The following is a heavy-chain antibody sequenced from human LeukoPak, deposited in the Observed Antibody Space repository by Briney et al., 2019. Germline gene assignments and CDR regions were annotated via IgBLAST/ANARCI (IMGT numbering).Heavy chain of an antibody. D-gene: IGHD5-12*01. CDR1: GGSFSGYY. CDR2: INHSGST. J-gene: IGHJ4*02. V-gene: IGHV4-34*01. Sequence: SETLSLACAVYGGSFSGYYWSWIRQPPGKGLEWIGEINHSGSTNYNPSLKSRVTISVDTSKNQFSLRLSSVTAADTAVYYCARVGYSGYDNRGSFDYWGQGTLVTVSS. CDR3: ARVGYSGYDNRGSFDY.